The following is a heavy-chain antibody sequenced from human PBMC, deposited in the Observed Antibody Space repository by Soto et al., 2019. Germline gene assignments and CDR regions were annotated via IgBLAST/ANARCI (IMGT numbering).Heavy chain of an antibody. Sequence: QVQLVESGGGVVQPGRSLRLSCAASGFTFSSYGMHWVRQAPGKGLEWVAVIWYDGSNKYYADSVKGRFTISRDKSKNTLYLQMNSLRAEDTAVYYCARGAAAAGISWFDPWGQGTLVTVSS. CDR3: ARGAAAAGISWFDP. V-gene: IGHV3-33*01. J-gene: IGHJ5*02. CDR2: IWYDGSNK. CDR1: GFTFSSYG. D-gene: IGHD6-13*01.